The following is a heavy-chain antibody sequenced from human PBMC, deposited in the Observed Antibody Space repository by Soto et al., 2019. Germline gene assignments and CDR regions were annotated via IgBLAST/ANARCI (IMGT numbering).Heavy chain of an antibody. Sequence: QVHLVQSGAEVKKPGASVKVSCKASGYTFTSYGITWVRQAPGQGLEWMGWISAHNGNTDYAQKLQGRVIVTRDPSTTTAYMELRSLRSNDTAMYYCARGRYGDYWGQGALVTLSS. J-gene: IGHJ4*02. V-gene: IGHV1-18*01. CDR3: ARGRYGDY. CDR1: GYTFTSYG. CDR2: ISAHNGNT. D-gene: IGHD1-1*01.